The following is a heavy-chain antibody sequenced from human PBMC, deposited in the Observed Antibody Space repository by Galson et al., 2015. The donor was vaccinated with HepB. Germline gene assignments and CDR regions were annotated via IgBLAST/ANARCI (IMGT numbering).Heavy chain of an antibody. D-gene: IGHD4-11*01. J-gene: IGHJ4*02. CDR1: GYSFTSYW. CDR2: IYPGDSDT. Sequence: QSGAEVKKPGESLKISCKGSGYSFTSYWIAWVRQMPGKGLEWMGIIYPGDSDTRYSPSFQGQVTISTDKSITTAYLQWSSLEASDTAMYYCAGQHDYPTSHFDCWGQGTLVTVSS. CDR3: AGQHDYPTSHFDC. V-gene: IGHV5-51*01.